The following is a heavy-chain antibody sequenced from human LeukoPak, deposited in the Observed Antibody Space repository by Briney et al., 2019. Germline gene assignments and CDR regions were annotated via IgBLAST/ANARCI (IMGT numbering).Heavy chain of an antibody. V-gene: IGHV3-30*04. J-gene: IGHJ4*02. CDR2: LSAGGTTK. Sequence: GRSLRLSCTASGFALSNNPMHWVRQAPGRGLEWVAVLSAGGTTKHYAKSVSDRSTISRDNSKNTMYLDMTNLRMEDTAMYYCARDMEVGELWDFDIWGQGTLVTVSS. CDR3: ARDMEVGELWDFDI. D-gene: IGHD3-3*01. CDR1: GFALSNNP.